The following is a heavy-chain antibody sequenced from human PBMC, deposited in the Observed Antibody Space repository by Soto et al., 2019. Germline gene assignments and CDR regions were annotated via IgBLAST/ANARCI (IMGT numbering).Heavy chain of an antibody. CDR1: GFTFSSYA. J-gene: IGHJ4*02. Sequence: GGSLRLSCAASGFTFSSYAMSCVRQVPGKGLEWVSAISGSGGSTYYADSVKGRFTISRDNSKNTLYLQMNSLRAEDTAVYYCAKTDSSGWYRRVRDYWGQGTLVTVSS. CDR2: ISGSGGST. V-gene: IGHV3-23*01. D-gene: IGHD6-19*01. CDR3: AKTDSSGWYRRVRDY.